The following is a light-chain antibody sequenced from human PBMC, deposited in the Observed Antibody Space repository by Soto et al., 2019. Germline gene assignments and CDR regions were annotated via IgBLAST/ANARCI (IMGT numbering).Light chain of an antibody. CDR2: GAS. J-gene: IGKJ1*01. V-gene: IGKV3-20*01. CDR1: QSVSSNY. Sequence: EIVLTQSPGTLSLSPGDRATLSCRASQSVSSNYLAWYQQKPGQAPRLLIYGASIRATGIPDRFSGSGSGTDFTLTIRRLEPEDFAVYFCHQYGSSPRTFGQGTKVELK. CDR3: HQYGSSPRT.